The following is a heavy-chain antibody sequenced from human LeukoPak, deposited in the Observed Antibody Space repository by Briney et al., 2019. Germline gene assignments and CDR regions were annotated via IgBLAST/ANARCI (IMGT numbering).Heavy chain of an antibody. J-gene: IGHJ4*02. CDR2: IYYSGST. D-gene: IGHD6-19*01. V-gene: IGHV4-31*03. CDR3: ARGGGLYSSGWYVVY. Sequence: SETLSLTCTVSGGSISSGGYYWSWIRQHPGKGLEWIGYIYYSGSTYYNPSLKSRVTISVDTSKNQFSLKLSSVTAADTAVYYCARGGGLYSSGWYVVYWGQGTLVTVSS. CDR1: GGSISSGGYY.